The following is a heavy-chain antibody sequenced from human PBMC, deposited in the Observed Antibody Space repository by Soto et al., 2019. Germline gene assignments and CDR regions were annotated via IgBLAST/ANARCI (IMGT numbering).Heavy chain of an antibody. CDR2: IKQDGSEK. V-gene: IGHV3-7*03. CDR1: GFTFSSYW. J-gene: IGHJ4*02. D-gene: IGHD6-19*01. Sequence: GGSLRLSCAASGFTFSSYWMSWVRQAPGKGLEWVANIKQDGSEKYYVDSVKGRFTSSRENAKNSLYRQMNSLRAEDTAAYYCAIDKKVAGTDYCDYWGQGTLVTVSS. CDR3: AIDKKVAGTDYCDY.